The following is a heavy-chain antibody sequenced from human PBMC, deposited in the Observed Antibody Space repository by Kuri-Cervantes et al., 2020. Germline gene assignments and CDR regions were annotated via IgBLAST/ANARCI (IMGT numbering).Heavy chain of an antibody. CDR2: ISGSGGST. Sequence: GGSLRLSCAASGFTFSSYSMNWVRQAPGKGLEWVSAISGSGGSTYYADSVKGRFTISRDNSKNTLYLQMNSLRAEDTAVYYCAKAVGIAVAGDMDVWGQGTTVTVSS. V-gene: IGHV3-23*01. CDR1: GFTFSSYS. CDR3: AKAVGIAVAGDMDV. J-gene: IGHJ6*02. D-gene: IGHD6-19*01.